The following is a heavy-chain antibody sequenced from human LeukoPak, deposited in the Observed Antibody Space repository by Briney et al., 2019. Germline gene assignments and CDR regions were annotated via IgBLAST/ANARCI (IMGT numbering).Heavy chain of an antibody. V-gene: IGHV3-23*01. CDR2: ISSSGGST. Sequence: PGGSLRLSCAASGFAFSSYAMSWVRQAPGKGLEWVSGISSSGGSTDYADSAKGRFTISRDNSKNTLYLQMNSLTVEDTAVYYCAKLKGRAAMPAGSGYWGQGTLLTVSS. D-gene: IGHD6-13*01. CDR3: AKLKGRAAMPAGSGY. J-gene: IGHJ4*02. CDR1: GFAFSSYA.